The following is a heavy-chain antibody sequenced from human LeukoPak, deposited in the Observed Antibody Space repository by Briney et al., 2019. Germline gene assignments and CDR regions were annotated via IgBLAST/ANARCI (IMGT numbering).Heavy chain of an antibody. V-gene: IGHV3-30-3*01. CDR2: ISYDGSTT. J-gene: IGHJ4*02. CDR3: ARDRYKTGPDY. D-gene: IGHD1-14*01. CDR1: GFTFSSIA. Sequence: GGSLRLSCAASGFTFSSIAMHWVRQAPGKGLEWVAVISYDGSTTYYPDPVKGRFTISRDNSKNTLYLQMNSLRAEDTALYHCARDRYKTGPDYWGQGTLVTVSS.